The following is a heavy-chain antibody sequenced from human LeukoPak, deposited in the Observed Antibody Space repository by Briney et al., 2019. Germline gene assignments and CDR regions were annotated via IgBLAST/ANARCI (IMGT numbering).Heavy chain of an antibody. CDR3: AKDPLLVRGFDY. V-gene: IGHV3-23*01. J-gene: IGHJ4*02. CDR2: ISGSGGST. Sequence: GGSLRLSCAASGFTFSSYAMSWVRQALGKGLEWVSAISGSGGSTYYADSVKGRFTISRDNSKNTLYLQMNSLRAEDTAVYYCAKDPLLVRGFDYWGQGTLVTVSS. D-gene: IGHD3-10*01. CDR1: GFTFSSYA.